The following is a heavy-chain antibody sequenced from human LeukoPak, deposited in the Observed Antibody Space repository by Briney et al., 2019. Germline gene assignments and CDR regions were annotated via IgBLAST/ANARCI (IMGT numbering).Heavy chain of an antibody. D-gene: IGHD3-22*01. V-gene: IGHV4-39*01. CDR2: MYYSGST. J-gene: IGHJ4*02. CDR3: ARQYFDSTGYYYFDY. Sequence: SSETLSLTCTVFGDFITGSTYYWGWIRQPPGKGLEWIGSMYYSGSTYSNPSLRSRVTMSADTSKNQFSLNLKSVTAADTDVYYCARQYFDSTGYYYFDYWGQGTLVTVSS. CDR1: GDFITGSTYY.